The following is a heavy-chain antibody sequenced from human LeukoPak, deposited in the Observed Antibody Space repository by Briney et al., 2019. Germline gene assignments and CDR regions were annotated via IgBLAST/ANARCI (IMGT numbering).Heavy chain of an antibody. CDR1: GFTFSSYA. D-gene: IGHD6-19*01. V-gene: IGHV3-23*01. CDR3: ANSIAVADAFDI. Sequence: GGSLRLSCAASGFTFSSYAMSWVRQAPGKGLEWVSAISGSGGSTYYADSVKGRFTISRDNSKNTLYLQMNSLRAEDTAVYYCANSIAVADAFDIWGQGTMVTVSS. J-gene: IGHJ3*02. CDR2: ISGSGGST.